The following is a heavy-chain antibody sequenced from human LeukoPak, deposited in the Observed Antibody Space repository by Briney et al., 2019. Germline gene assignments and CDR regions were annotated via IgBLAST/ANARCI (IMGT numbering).Heavy chain of an antibody. CDR3: ARKTYYYDSGSYSKSYYFDY. D-gene: IGHD3-10*01. CDR1: GFTFTDFY. J-gene: IGHJ4*02. CDR2: ISRSSTDT. V-gene: IGHV3-11*06. Sequence: GGSLRLSCAASGFTFTDFYMSWIRQAPGKGQEWLSDISRSSTDTNYADSVKGRFTISRDNAKNSLFLQLNSLRAEDTAVYYCARKTYYYDSGSYSKSYYFDYWGQGTLVTVSS.